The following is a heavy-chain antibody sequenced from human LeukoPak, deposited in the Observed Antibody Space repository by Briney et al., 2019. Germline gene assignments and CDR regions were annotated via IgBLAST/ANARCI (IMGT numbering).Heavy chain of an antibody. CDR3: ARGFTSWPQGPYHFDY. Sequence: PGGSLRLSCAVSGFTFSDYVMNWVRQAPGKGLEWVASIQSNGNEKYSSDSLKGRFTISRDNSKNTLYLEMSTVRPEDTAVFYCARGFTSWPQGPYHFDYWGQGILIAVSS. J-gene: IGHJ4*02. V-gene: IGHV3-30*02. CDR1: GFTFSDYV. D-gene: IGHD2-2*01. CDR2: IQSNGNEK.